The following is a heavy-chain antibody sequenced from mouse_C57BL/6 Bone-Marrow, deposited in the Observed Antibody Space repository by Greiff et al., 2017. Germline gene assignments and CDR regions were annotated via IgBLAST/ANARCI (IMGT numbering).Heavy chain of an antibody. CDR2: ISSGGSYT. V-gene: IGHV5-6*02. CDR3: ARRVHLSRYFDV. CDR1: GFTFSSYG. J-gene: IGHJ1*03. Sequence: LVESGGDLVKPGGSLKLSCAASGFTFSSYGMSWVRQTPDKRLEWVATISSGGSYTYYPDSVKGRFTISRDNAKNTLYLQMSSLKSEDTAMYYCARRVHLSRYFDVWGTGTTVTVSS. D-gene: IGHD1-1*01.